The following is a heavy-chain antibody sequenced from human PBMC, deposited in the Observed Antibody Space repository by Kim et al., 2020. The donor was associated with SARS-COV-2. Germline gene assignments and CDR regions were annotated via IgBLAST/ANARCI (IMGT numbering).Heavy chain of an antibody. Sequence: SQTLSLTCSISGDSVSSNSAAWSWFRQSPSSGLEWLGRTYYRSKWYNDYATFVRSRITITSDTSKNQFSLQLSSVTPEDTAVYYCARAATGGLDYFDYWGQGTLVTVSS. CDR2: TYYRSKWYN. J-gene: IGHJ4*02. CDR3: ARAATGGLDYFDY. V-gene: IGHV6-1*01. D-gene: IGHD1-26*01. CDR1: GDSVSSNSAA.